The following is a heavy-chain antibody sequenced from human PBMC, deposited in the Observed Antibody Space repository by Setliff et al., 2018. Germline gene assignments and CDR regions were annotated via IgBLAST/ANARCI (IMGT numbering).Heavy chain of an antibody. CDR1: GDFISSGGYT. Sequence: SETLSLTCNASGDFISSGGYTWNWIRQHPEMGLEWIGYIFYNGNTFYNPSLQSRVTISVDTSKNQFSLKLTSLNAADSAVYYCARASHSYGSPNWFDPWGPGTLVTVSS. D-gene: IGHD3-22*01. CDR3: ARASHSYGSPNWFDP. V-gene: IGHV4-31*03. CDR2: IFYNGNT. J-gene: IGHJ5*02.